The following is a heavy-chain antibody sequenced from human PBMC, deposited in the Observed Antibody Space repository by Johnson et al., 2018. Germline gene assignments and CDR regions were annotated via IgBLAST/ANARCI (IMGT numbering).Heavy chain of an antibody. CDR1: GYTFTSYD. V-gene: IGHV1-8*01. J-gene: IGHJ5*02. Sequence: QVQLVESGAEVKKPGASVKVSCKTSGYTFTSYDINWVRRATGQGLEWMGWMNPNSGNTGHAQKFQGRVTMTRNTSITTAYMELSSLKSDDTDIYYCARGSPKSVSSRGSNWFDPWGQGTLVTVSS. CDR3: ARGSPKSVSSRGSNWFDP. D-gene: IGHD2-2*01. CDR2: MNPNSGNT.